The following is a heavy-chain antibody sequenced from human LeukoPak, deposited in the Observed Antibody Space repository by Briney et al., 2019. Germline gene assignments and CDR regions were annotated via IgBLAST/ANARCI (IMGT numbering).Heavy chain of an antibody. D-gene: IGHD6-6*01. Sequence: SETLSLTCSVSGASISDSYWTWIRQPPGKTLEWIGYIYYTGDNDYNSSLKSRVTMSVDTSKSHLSLKLTSVTAADTAVYYCARFTARAREIDYWGQGILVTVSS. CDR3: ARFTARAREIDY. J-gene: IGHJ4*02. CDR1: GASISDSY. CDR2: IYYTGDN. V-gene: IGHV4-59*08.